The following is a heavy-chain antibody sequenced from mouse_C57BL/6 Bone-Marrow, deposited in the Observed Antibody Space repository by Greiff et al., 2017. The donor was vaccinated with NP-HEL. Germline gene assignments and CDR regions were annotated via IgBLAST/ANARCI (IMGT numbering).Heavy chain of an antibody. Sequence: QVQLQQPGAELMKPGASVKLSCKATGYTFTGYWIEWVKQRPGHGLEWIGEILPGSGSTNYNEKFKGKATFTADTSSNTAYMQLSSLTTEDSAIYYCARFGDYGSSFYYAMDYWGQGTSVTVSS. J-gene: IGHJ4*01. CDR1: GYTFTGYW. V-gene: IGHV1-9*01. CDR3: ARFGDYGSSFYYAMDY. CDR2: ILPGSGST. D-gene: IGHD1-1*01.